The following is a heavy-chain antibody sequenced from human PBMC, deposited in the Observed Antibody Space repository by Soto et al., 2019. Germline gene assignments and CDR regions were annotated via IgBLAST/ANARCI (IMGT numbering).Heavy chain of an antibody. J-gene: IGHJ4*02. V-gene: IGHV1-18*01. CDR2: ISAYNGNT. D-gene: IGHD2-15*01. Sequence: QVQLVQSGAEVKKPGASVKVSCKASGYTFTSYGISWVRQAPGQGLEWMGWISAYNGNTNYAQKLQGRVTMTTDTSTSTAYMELRSLRSDDTAVYCCARFSNPYCSGGNCYSVDYWGQGTLVTVSS. CDR1: GYTFTSYG. CDR3: ARFSNPYCSGGNCYSVDY.